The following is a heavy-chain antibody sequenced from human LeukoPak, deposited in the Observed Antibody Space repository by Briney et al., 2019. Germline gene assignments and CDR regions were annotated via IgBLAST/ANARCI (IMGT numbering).Heavy chain of an antibody. CDR2: IYSGGTT. CDR3: GRGPYYVDTAMVDY. D-gene: IGHD5-18*01. CDR1: GFTVSSKY. J-gene: IGHJ4*02. V-gene: IGHV3-66*01. Sequence: PGGSLRLSCAASGFTVSSKYMTWVRQAPGKGLEWVSVIYSGGTTYYADSVKGRFTISRDNSENTLYLQMNSLRAEDTAVYCCGRGPYYVDTAMVDYWGQGTLVTVSS.